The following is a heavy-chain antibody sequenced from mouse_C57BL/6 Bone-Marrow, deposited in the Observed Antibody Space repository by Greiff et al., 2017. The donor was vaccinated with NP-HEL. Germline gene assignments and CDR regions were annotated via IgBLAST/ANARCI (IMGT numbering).Heavy chain of an antibody. V-gene: IGHV1-53*01. Sequence: QVQLQQPGTELVKPGASVKLSCKASGYTFTSYRMHWVKQRPGQGLEWIGNINPSNGGTNYNEKFKSKATLTVDKSSSTAYMQLSSLTSEDSAVYYCATHYYGSSYRYFDVWGTGTTVTVSS. J-gene: IGHJ1*03. CDR3: ATHYYGSSYRYFDV. D-gene: IGHD1-1*01. CDR1: GYTFTSYR. CDR2: INPSNGGT.